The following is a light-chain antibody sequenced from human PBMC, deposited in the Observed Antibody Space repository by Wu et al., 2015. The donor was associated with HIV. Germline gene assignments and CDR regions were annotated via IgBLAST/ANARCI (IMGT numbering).Light chain of an antibody. V-gene: IGKV3-20*01. CDR3: QQYGSSPT. CDR2: GVS. CDR1: QRVSFNY. Sequence: EIVLTQSPGTLSLSPGERATLSCRASQRVSFNYLAWYQQKPGQAPRVLMFGVSNRATGIPDRFSGSGSGTVFTLTISRLEPEDFAVYYCQQYGSSPTFGQGTKVEV. J-gene: IGKJ1*01.